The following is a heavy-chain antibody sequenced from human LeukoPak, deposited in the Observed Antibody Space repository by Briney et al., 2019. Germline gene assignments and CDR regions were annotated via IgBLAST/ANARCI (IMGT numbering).Heavy chain of an antibody. Sequence: GGSLRLSCAASGFTFSSYSMNWVRQAPGKGLEWVSSISSSSSYIYYADSVKGRFTISRDNAKNSLYLQMNSLRAEDTAVYYCAREWDSSSWYDAFDIWGQGTMVTVSS. CDR2: ISSSSSYI. V-gene: IGHV3-21*01. CDR3: AREWDSSSWYDAFDI. CDR1: GFTFSSYS. D-gene: IGHD6-13*01. J-gene: IGHJ3*02.